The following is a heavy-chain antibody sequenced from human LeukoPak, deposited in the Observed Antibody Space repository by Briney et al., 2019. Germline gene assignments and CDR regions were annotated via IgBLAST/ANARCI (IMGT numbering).Heavy chain of an antibody. D-gene: IGHD3-9*01. V-gene: IGHV1-69*01. Sequence: ASVKVSCKASGGTFSSYAISWVRQAPGQGLEWMGGIIPIFGTANYAQKFQGRVTITADESTSTAYMELSSLRSEDTAVYYCAREKKYDILTGYSDYYYYYRMDVWGKGTTVTVSS. CDR1: GGTFSSYA. CDR2: IIPIFGTA. J-gene: IGHJ6*04. CDR3: AREKKYDILTGYSDYYYYYRMDV.